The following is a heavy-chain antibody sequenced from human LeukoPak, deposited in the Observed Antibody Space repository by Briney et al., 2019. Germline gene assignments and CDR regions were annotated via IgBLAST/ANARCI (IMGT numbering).Heavy chain of an antibody. Sequence: PGGSLRLSCAASGFTFSSYTMNWVRQAPGKGLEWVSPISSSSSYIYYADSVKGRFTISRDNAKNSLYLQMNSLRAVDTAVYYCERELYYGCNPKFGYWGQGTLVTVSS. CDR3: ERELYYGCNPKFGY. V-gene: IGHV3-21*04. J-gene: IGHJ4*02. D-gene: IGHD4-23*01. CDR2: ISSSSSYI. CDR1: GFTFSSYT.